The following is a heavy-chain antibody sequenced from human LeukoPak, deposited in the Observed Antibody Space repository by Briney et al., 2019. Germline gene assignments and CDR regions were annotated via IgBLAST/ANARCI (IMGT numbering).Heavy chain of an antibody. D-gene: IGHD5-12*01. J-gene: IGHJ4*02. V-gene: IGHV4-4*07. CDR1: GGSISSYY. CDR2: IYSTGST. Sequence: SETLSLTCTVSGGSISSYYWSWIRQPAGEGLEWIGHIYSTGSTNYNPSLKSRVTLSVDRSKNQFSLRLNSVTAADTAVYYCAKDNSGYDLEIGPHYWGQGTLVTVSS. CDR3: AKDNSGYDLEIGPHY.